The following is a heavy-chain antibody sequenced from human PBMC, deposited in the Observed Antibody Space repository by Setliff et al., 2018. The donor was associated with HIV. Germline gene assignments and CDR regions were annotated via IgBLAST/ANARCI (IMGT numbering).Heavy chain of an antibody. Sequence: SETLSLTCTVSGDSIGDYYWNWIRQPAGKGLEWIGRVYASAYSSSNPSLTSRVTMSVDTSQNQFSLKLRSVNAADTAVYYCARDWVTRSNYYGSGSPWYFDFWGRGILVTVSS. CDR2: VYASAYS. CDR3: ARDWVTRSNYYGSGSPWYFDF. CDR1: GDSIGDYY. D-gene: IGHD3-10*01. J-gene: IGHJ2*01. V-gene: IGHV4-4*07.